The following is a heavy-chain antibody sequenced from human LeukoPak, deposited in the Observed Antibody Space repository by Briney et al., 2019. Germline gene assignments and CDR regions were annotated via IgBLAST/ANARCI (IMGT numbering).Heavy chain of an antibody. CDR1: GGSISSYY. D-gene: IGHD1-26*01. CDR2: IYYSGTT. J-gene: IGHJ1*01. V-gene: IGHV4-59*01. Sequence: PSETLSLTCTVSGGSISSYYWSWIRQPPGKGLEWIGYIYYSGTTKYNPSLSSRVTISVDTSKNQFSLNLTSVTAADAAVYYCAREGVRGSYYTDRGQGTLVIVSS. CDR3: AREGVRGSYYTD.